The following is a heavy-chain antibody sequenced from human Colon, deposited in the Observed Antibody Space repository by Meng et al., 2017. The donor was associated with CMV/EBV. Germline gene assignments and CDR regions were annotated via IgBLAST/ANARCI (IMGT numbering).Heavy chain of an antibody. CDR2: INSDGSRS. Sequence: SCEASGFTFSGFWMHWVRQVPGKGLMWVSRINSDGSRSNYVDSVKGRFAISRDNAKNMLYLQMNSLRVEDTAVYYCTREGYYEEFDPWGQGSLVTVSS. D-gene: IGHD3-22*01. V-gene: IGHV3-74*01. J-gene: IGHJ5*02. CDR1: GFTFSGFW. CDR3: TREGYYEEFDP.